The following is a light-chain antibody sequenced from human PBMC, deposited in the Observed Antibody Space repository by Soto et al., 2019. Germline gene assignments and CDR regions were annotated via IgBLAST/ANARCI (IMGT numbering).Light chain of an antibody. Sequence: EIVLTQAPSNRSPSRWERATLSLRASQRVSSYLGWYQQKPGQDPRLLIYDASNRATGVPARFSGSGSGTDFTLTISSLQSEDVATYYCQNYNSVPLTFGGGNKVDI. CDR2: DAS. J-gene: IGKJ4*01. CDR3: QNYNSVPLT. CDR1: QRVSSY. V-gene: IGKV3-11*01.